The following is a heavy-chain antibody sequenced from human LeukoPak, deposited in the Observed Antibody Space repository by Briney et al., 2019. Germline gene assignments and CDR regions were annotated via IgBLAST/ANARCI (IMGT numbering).Heavy chain of an antibody. CDR1: GFTFTSYA. D-gene: IGHD3-22*01. J-gene: IGHJ4*02. V-gene: IGHV3-23*01. CDR2: ISGGGGST. CDR3: AKDLSYDSSGYYPYFDY. Sequence: PGGSLRLSCAASGFTFTSYALSWVRQAPGKGLEWVSAISGGGGSTYYADSVKGRFTISRDSSKNTLYLQMDSLRAEDTAVYYCAKDLSYDSSGYYPYFDYWGQGTLVTVSS.